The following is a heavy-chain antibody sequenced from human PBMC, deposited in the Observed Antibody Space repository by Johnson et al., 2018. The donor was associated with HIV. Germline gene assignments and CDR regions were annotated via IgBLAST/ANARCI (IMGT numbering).Heavy chain of an antibody. J-gene: IGHJ3*02. CDR3: ASWHGDYGNAFDI. Sequence: VQLVESGGGLIQPGGSLRLSCAASGFTVSSNYMSWVRQAPGKGLEWVSYISSSGSTIYYADSVKGRFTLSRANSKNTVYLQMNRLRAEDTAVYYCASWHGDYGNAFDIWGQGTMVTVSS. CDR1: GFTVSSNY. D-gene: IGHD4-17*01. CDR2: ISSSGSTI. V-gene: IGHV3-48*01.